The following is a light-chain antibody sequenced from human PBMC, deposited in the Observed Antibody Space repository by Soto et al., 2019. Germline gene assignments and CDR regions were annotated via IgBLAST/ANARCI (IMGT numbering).Light chain of an antibody. CDR2: DAS. CDR1: QSVSSY. CDR3: HQRQSWTRT. Sequence: EIVSTQSPATLSLSQGERATLSCRASQSVSSYLAWYQKRTGQDPWILIYDASNRATGIPARFSAIGTGTDFNLTISEVQTEDFAVYECHQRQSWTRTFGRWTKVDIK. V-gene: IGKV3-11*01. J-gene: IGKJ1*01.